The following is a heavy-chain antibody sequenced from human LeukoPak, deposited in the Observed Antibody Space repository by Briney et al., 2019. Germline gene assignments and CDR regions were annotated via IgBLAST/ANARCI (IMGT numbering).Heavy chain of an antibody. CDR3: ARRDYYGSGSYYNRDPYYYYMDV. J-gene: IGHJ6*03. CDR1: GYTFTSYG. V-gene: IGHV1-18*01. CDR2: ISAYNGNT. D-gene: IGHD3-10*01. Sequence: ASVKVSCKASGYTFTSYGISWVRQAPGQGLEWMGWISAYNGNTNYAQKLQGRVTMTTDTSTSTAYMELRSLRSDDTAVYYCARRDYYGSGSYYNRDPYYYYMDVWGKGTTVTVSS.